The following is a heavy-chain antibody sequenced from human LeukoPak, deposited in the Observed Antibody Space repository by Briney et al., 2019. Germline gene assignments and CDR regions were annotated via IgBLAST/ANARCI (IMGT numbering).Heavy chain of an antibody. V-gene: IGHV4-34*01. J-gene: IGHJ4*02. D-gene: IGHD4-17*01. CDR1: GGSFSGYY. Sequence: SETLSLTCAVYGGSFSGYYWSWIRQPPGKGLEWIGEINHSGSTNYNPSLKSRVTISVDTSKNQFSLKLSSVTAADTAVYYCAKDRGRDYGDYSGFDYWGQGTLVTVSS. CDR3: AKDRGRDYGDYSGFDY. CDR2: INHSGST.